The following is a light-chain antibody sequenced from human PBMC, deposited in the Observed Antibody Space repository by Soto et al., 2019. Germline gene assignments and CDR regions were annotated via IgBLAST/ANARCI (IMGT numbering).Light chain of an antibody. J-gene: IGLJ1*01. Sequence: QSVLTQPPSASGSPGQSVTISCTGTSSDVGAYKYVSWYQQHPGKAPKLMTYEVSKRPSGVPDRFSGSKSGNTASLTVSGLQAEDEADYYCCSYTDSRTHIFGSGTKVTVL. CDR3: CSYTDSRTHI. CDR1: SSDVGAYKY. V-gene: IGLV2-8*01. CDR2: EVS.